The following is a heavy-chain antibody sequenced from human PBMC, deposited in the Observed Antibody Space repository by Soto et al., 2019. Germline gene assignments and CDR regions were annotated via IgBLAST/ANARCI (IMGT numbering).Heavy chain of an antibody. CDR1: GFTFSSYA. CDR3: AKDSTAAAAIEYFQH. Sequence: EVRLLESGGGLVQPGGSLRLSCAASGFTFSSYAMSWVRQAPGKGLEWVSAISYSGGKTYYADSVKGRFTISRDNSKNTLYLQMNSLRAEDTAVYYCAKDSTAAAAIEYFQHWGQGTLVTVSS. J-gene: IGHJ1*01. CDR2: ISYSGGKT. D-gene: IGHD6-13*01. V-gene: IGHV3-23*01.